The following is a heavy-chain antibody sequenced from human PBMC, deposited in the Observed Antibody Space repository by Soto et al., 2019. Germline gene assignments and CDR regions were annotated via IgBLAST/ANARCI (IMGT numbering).Heavy chain of an antibody. V-gene: IGHV3-23*01. CDR3: AKGWVYRGFLDY. J-gene: IGHJ4*02. CDR1: GFTFRSNG. CDR2: TSGSGGTT. D-gene: IGHD6-13*01. Sequence: GGSLRLSCAASGFTFRSNGLSWVRQAPGKGLEWVSATSGSGGTTYYADSVKGRLTISRDNSKNTLYLQMNDLRAEDTAVYYCAKGWVYRGFLDYWGQGTLVTVSS.